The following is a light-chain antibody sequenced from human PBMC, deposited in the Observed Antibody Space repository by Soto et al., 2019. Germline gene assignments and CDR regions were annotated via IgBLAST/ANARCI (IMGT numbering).Light chain of an antibody. CDR2: DGS. CDR1: QSIGRF. Sequence: DIQMTQSPSSLSASAGDRVTITCRASQSIGRFLNWYQQKPGKAPTLLIYDGSSLQSGVPSRFSGSGSGTDFTLTISSLQPEDFATYYCQQSYSPPPITFGQGTRLAI. CDR3: QQSYSPPPIT. V-gene: IGKV1-39*01. J-gene: IGKJ5*01.